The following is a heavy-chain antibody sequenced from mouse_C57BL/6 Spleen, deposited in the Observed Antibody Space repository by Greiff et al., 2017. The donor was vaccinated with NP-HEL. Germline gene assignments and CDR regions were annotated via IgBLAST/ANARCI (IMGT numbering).Heavy chain of an antibody. CDR3: TREGFAPRRRDYDQDAMDD. CDR1: GFTFSSYA. J-gene: IGHJ4*01. V-gene: IGHV5-9-1*02. D-gene: IGHD2-4*01. Sequence: EVKLVESGEGLVKPGGSLKLSCAASGFTFSSYAMSWVRQTPEKRLEWVAYISSGGDYIYYADTVKGRFTISRDNARNTLYLQMGSLKSEDTAMYYCTREGFAPRRRDYDQDAMDDWGQGTSVTVSS. CDR2: ISSGGDYI.